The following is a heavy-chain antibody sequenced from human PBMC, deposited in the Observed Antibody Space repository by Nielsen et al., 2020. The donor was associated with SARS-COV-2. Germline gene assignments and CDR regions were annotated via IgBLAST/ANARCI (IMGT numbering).Heavy chain of an antibody. CDR3: AKDWAVAGKMGNYFDY. J-gene: IGHJ4*02. D-gene: IGHD6-19*01. CDR2: ISWNSGSI. V-gene: IGHV3-9*01. CDR1: GFTFDDYA. Sequence: SLKISCAASGFTFDDYAMHWVRQAPGKGLEWVSGISWNSGSIGYADSVKGRFTISRDNAKNSLYLQMNSLRAEDTAVYYCAKDWAVAGKMGNYFDYWGQGTLVTVSS.